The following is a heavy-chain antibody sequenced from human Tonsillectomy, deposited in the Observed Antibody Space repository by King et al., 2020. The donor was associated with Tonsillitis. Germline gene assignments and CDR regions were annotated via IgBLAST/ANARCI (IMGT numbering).Heavy chain of an antibody. Sequence: EVQLVESGGGLVQPGRSLRLSCVGSGLIFDFYGVHWVRQAPGKGLEGVSGLLWNNCYSGYADSLKGRFTISRENAENALSLQMNNLRVEDTAVYYCVRDLVPGGADVWGQGTMVTVSS. V-gene: IGHV3-9*01. J-gene: IGHJ6*02. CDR1: GLIFDFYG. D-gene: IGHD4-17*01. CDR3: VRDLVPGGADV. CDR2: LLWNNCYS.